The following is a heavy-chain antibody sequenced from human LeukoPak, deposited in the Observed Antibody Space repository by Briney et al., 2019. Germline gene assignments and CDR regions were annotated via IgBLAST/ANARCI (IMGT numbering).Heavy chain of an antibody. D-gene: IGHD2-15*01. CDR3: ARTYCAAGTCCDTFDI. J-gene: IGHJ3*02. Sequence: SETLSLTCTVSGGSIGNYYWGWIRQPPGKGLEWIAYIFHSGSTNYNPSLKSRVTISLDTSKNQFSLRMNSVTAADTAVYYCARTYCAAGTCCDTFDIWGQGALATVSS. CDR2: IFHSGST. V-gene: IGHV4-59*01. CDR1: GGSIGNYY.